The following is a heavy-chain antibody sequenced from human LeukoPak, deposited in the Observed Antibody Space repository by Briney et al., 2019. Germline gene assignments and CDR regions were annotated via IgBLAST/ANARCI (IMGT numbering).Heavy chain of an antibody. J-gene: IGHJ3*02. D-gene: IGHD6-13*01. CDR1: RYTFTSYD. V-gene: IGHV1-8*01. Sequence: ASVQVSCKASRYTFTSYDIKWERQATGQGLEWMGWMHPNSGNTGYAQKFQGRVTMTRNTFISTAYMELSSLRSEDTAVYYCATRRIYSSSWYFAFDIWGQGTMVTVSS. CDR3: ATRRIYSSSWYFAFDI. CDR2: MHPNSGNT.